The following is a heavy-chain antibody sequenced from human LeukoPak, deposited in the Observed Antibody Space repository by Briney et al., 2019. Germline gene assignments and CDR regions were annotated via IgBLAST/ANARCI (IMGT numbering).Heavy chain of an antibody. CDR2: IYYSGST. Sequence: SETLSLTCTVSGASINSGGYYWSWIRQPPGKGLEWIGYIYYSGSTNYNPSLKSRVTISVDTSKNQFSLKLSSVTAADTAVYYCARDCSGGSCYPYWGQGTLVTVSS. D-gene: IGHD2-15*01. J-gene: IGHJ4*02. CDR1: GASINSGGYY. V-gene: IGHV4-61*08. CDR3: ARDCSGGSCYPY.